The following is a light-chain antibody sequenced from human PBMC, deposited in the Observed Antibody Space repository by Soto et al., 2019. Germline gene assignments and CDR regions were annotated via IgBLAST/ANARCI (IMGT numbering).Light chain of an antibody. V-gene: IGKV3-15*01. CDR3: QQYNNWPPRT. J-gene: IGKJ1*01. CDR1: QSVSSN. CDR2: GAS. Sequence: IVMTQSPATLSVFPWDRAALSCRASQSVSSNLAWYQQKPGQAPRLLIYGASTRAAGIPARFSGSGSGTDFTLTISSLQSEDFAVYYCQQYNNWPPRTFGQGTKVDIK.